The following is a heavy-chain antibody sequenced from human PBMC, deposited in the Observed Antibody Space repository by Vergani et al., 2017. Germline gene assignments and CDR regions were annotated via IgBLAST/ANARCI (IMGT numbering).Heavy chain of an antibody. CDR1: GGTFSSYT. D-gene: IGHD1-26*01. J-gene: IGHJ6*02. V-gene: IGHV1-69*02. Sequence: QVQLVQSGAEVKKPGSSVKVSCKASGGTFSSYTISWVRQAPGQGLEWMGRIIPILGIANYAQKFQGRVTITADKSTSTAYMELSSLRSEDTAVYYCARGVVGGYDYYYYYGMDVWGQGTTVTVSS. CDR2: IIPILGIA. CDR3: ARGVVGGYDYYYYYGMDV.